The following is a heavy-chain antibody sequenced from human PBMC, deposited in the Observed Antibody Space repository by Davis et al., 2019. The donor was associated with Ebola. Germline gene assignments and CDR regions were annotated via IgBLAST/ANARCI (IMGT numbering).Heavy chain of an antibody. J-gene: IGHJ6*02. D-gene: IGHD3-9*01. V-gene: IGHV1-8*01. CDR3: ARTRYGDYGMDV. CDR1: GYTFTSYD. Sequence: ASVKVSCKASGYTFTSYDINWVRQATGQGPEWMGWMNPNSANTGYARKFQGRVTMTRDTSITTAYMELSSLTSEDTAVYYCARTRYGDYGMDVWGQGTTVTVSS. CDR2: MNPNSANT.